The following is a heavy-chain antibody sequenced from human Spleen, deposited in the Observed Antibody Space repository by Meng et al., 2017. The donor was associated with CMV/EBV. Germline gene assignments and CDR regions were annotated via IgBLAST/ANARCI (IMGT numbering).Heavy chain of an antibody. CDR2: INPNTGGT. V-gene: IGHV1-2*02. D-gene: IGHD2-2*01. CDR3: ARVSSSRGYWFDP. J-gene: IGHJ5*02. CDR1: GYTFTGYY. Sequence: CKASGYTFTGYYMHWVRQAPGQGLEWMGWINPNTGGTNYAQKFQGRVTMTRDTSISTVYMELSRLRSDDTAVYYCARVSSSRGYWFDPWGQGTLVTVSS.